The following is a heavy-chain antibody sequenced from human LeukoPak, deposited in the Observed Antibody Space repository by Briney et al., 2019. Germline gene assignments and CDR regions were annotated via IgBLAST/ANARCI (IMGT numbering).Heavy chain of an antibody. CDR1: GGSISSSSYY. J-gene: IGHJ4*02. D-gene: IGHD3-3*01. Sequence: SGTLSLTCTVSGGSISSSSYYWGWVRQPPGKGLEWIANIYYSGSTYYSPSFRSRVTISVDTSKNQFSLKLTSVTAADTAVYYCARHASVSGNWPRPLDYWGQGSLVTVSS. CDR2: IYYSGST. V-gene: IGHV4-39*01. CDR3: ARHASVSGNWPRPLDY.